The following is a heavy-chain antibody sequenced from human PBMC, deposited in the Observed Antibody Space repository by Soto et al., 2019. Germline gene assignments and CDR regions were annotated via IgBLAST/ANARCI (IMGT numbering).Heavy chain of an antibody. V-gene: IGHV4-34*01. CDR3: AVGSSGFYYVY. D-gene: IGHD1-26*01. Sequence: SETLSLTCAVYGGSFSGYYWTWIRQPPGTGLEWIGEINHSGSTNYNPSLKSRVTISVDTSKNQFSLKLASVTAADTAVYYCAVGSSGFYYVYWGQGTLVTVSS. J-gene: IGHJ4*02. CDR2: INHSGST. CDR1: GGSFSGYY.